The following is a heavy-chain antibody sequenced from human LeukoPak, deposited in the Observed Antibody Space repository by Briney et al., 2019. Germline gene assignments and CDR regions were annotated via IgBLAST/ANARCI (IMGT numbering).Heavy chain of an antibody. D-gene: IGHD5-24*01. V-gene: IGHV3-64*01. Sequence: PGGSLRLSCAASGFTFSSYAMHWVRQAPGKGLEYVSAISSNGGSTYYANSVKGRFTISRDNSKNTLYLQMGSLRAEDMAVYYCAKHGRRDGYNLDAFDIWGQGTMVTVSS. J-gene: IGHJ3*02. CDR1: GFTFSSYA. CDR2: ISSNGGST. CDR3: AKHGRRDGYNLDAFDI.